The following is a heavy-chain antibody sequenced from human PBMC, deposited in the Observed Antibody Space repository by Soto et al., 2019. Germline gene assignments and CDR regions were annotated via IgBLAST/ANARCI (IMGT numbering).Heavy chain of an antibody. D-gene: IGHD6-13*01. J-gene: IGHJ4*02. CDR3: ASYSSSWDFAY. CDR2: INPSGGST. V-gene: IGHV1-46*03. CDR1: GYTFTSYY. Sequence: ASVKVSCKASGYTFTSYYMHWVRQAPGQGLEWMGIINPSGGSTSYAQKFQGRVTMTRDTSTSTVYMELSSLRSEDTAVYYCASYSSSWDFAYWGQGTLVTVSS.